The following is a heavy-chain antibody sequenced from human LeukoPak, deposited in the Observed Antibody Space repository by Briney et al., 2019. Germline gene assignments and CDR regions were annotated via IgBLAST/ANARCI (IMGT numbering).Heavy chain of an antibody. D-gene: IGHD1-26*01. CDR1: GGSISSSSYY. J-gene: IGHJ5*02. CDR2: IYYSGNT. Sequence: SETLSLTCTVSGGSISSSSYYWAWIRQPPGKGLEWIGSIYYSGNTYYNPSLKSRITLSVDTSKNQFSLKLSSVTAADSAVYYCARRNSGNYYGLFDPWGQGALVTVSS. V-gene: IGHV4-39*01. CDR3: ARRNSGNYYGLFDP.